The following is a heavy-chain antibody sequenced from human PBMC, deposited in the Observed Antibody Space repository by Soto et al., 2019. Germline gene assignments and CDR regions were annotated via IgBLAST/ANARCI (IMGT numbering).Heavy chain of an antibody. CDR3: ARGIVVVVAATSNWFDP. CDR1: GGSISSGDYY. CDR2: IYYSGST. V-gene: IGHV4-30-4*01. D-gene: IGHD2-15*01. J-gene: IGHJ5*02. Sequence: SETLSLTRTVSGGSISSGDYYWSWIRQPPGKGLEWIGYIYYSGSTYYNPSLKSRVTISVDTSKNQFSLKLSSVTAADTAVYYCARGIVVVVAATSNWFDPWGQGTLVTVSS.